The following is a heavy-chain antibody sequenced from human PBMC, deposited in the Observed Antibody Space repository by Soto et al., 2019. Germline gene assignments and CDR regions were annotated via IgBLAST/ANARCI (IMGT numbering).Heavy chain of an antibody. Sequence: PGGSLRLSSAASVFTFSSYAISWVRQAPGKGVGCGSGISVRGGSTSSGDSVKGRFTISREDSKTTLYLQMNSLRAEDTAVYYCAKDYLIFGVAPRGFDPWGQGTLVTVSS. CDR1: VFTFSSYA. CDR3: AKDYLIFGVAPRGFDP. D-gene: IGHD3-3*01. V-gene: IGHV3-23*01. CDR2: ISVRGGST. J-gene: IGHJ5*02.